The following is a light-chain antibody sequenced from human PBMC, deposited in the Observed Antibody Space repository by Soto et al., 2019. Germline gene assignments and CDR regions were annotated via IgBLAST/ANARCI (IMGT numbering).Light chain of an antibody. CDR2: KAS. CDR3: QQYETYAT. V-gene: IGKV1-5*03. CDR1: QSVGRW. J-gene: IGKJ1*01. Sequence: IQMTQSPATLPASVGDSVTITCRASQSVGRWLAWYQQKPGKAPQVLIYKASDLKYGVPSRFSGSGSGTEFTLTISGLHPDDSATYYCQQYETYATFGQGTKVEIK.